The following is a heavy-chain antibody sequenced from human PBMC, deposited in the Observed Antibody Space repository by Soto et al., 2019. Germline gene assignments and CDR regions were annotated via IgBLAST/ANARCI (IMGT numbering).Heavy chain of an antibody. CDR3: ARLWCGGHCDFDY. V-gene: IGHV1-46*01. Sequence: QVQLVQSGAELKKPGASVKVSCKASGYTFTNFYIHWVRQAPGQGLEWMGRINPGVGSTTYAQRFQDRVTMTRDTSTSTVYMELSSLRSEDMAMYYCARLWCGGHCDFDYWGPGTQVTVSS. J-gene: IGHJ4*02. D-gene: IGHD2-21*02. CDR1: GYTFTNFY. CDR2: INPGVGST.